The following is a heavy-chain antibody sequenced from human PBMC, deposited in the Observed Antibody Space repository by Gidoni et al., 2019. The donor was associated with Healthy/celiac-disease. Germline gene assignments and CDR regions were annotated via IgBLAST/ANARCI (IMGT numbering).Heavy chain of an antibody. CDR2: ISYDGSNK. CDR1: GFTFSSYA. CDR3: ARDSVAGTSGFGY. J-gene: IGHJ4*02. D-gene: IGHD6-19*01. V-gene: IGHV3-30-3*01. Sequence: QVQLVEAGGGVVQPGRSLRLSCSSSGFTFSSYAMPWVRQAPGKGLEWVAVISYDGSNKYYADSVKGRFTISRDNSKNTLYLQMNSLRAEDTAVYYCARDSVAGTSGFGYWGQGTLVTVSS.